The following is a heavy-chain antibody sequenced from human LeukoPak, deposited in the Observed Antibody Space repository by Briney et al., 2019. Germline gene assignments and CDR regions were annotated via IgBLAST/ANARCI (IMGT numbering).Heavy chain of an antibody. Sequence: ASVKVSCKASGYTFTSYAMHWVRQAPGQRLEWMGWINAGNGNTKYSQKFQGRVTITRDTSASTAYMELSSLRSEDTAVYYCARGRTYYYYMDVWGKGTTVTVSS. CDR3: ARGRTYYYYMDV. J-gene: IGHJ6*03. CDR2: INAGNGNT. CDR1: GYTFTSYA. V-gene: IGHV1-3*01.